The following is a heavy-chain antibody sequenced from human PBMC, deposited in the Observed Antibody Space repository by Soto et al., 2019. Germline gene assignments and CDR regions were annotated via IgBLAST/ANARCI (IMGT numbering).Heavy chain of an antibody. CDR2: INSDGSST. CDR3: ARDPVYDTLVFDV. CDR1: GFTFSRYW. Sequence: EVQLVESGGGLVQPGGSLRLSCAASGFTFSRYWMHWVRHAPGKGLVWVSRINSDGSSTSYADSVKGRFTISRDNAKNTLYLQMNSLRAEDTAVDYCARDPVYDTLVFDVRGQGTTVTVSS. D-gene: IGHD3-22*01. J-gene: IGHJ6*02. V-gene: IGHV3-74*01.